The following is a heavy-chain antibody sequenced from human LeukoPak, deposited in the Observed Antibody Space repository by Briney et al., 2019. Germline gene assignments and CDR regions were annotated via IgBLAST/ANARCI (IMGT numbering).Heavy chain of an antibody. CDR3: ARGIVVVAQLGFYFYYMDV. V-gene: IGHV4-39*02. CDR1: GGSISSSSYY. Sequence: SQTLSLTCIVSGGSISSSSYYWGWIRQPPGKGLEWIGSIYYSGSTYYNPSLKSRVTISVDTSKNHFSLKLSSVTAADTAVYYCARGIVVVAQLGFYFYYMDVWGKGTTVTISS. D-gene: IGHD2-15*01. J-gene: IGHJ6*03. CDR2: IYYSGST.